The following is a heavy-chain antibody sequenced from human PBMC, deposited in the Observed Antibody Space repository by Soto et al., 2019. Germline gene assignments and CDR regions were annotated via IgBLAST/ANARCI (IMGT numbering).Heavy chain of an antibody. V-gene: IGHV3-23*01. D-gene: IGHD3-3*01. Sequence: GSLRLSCAASGFTFSSYAMSWVRQAPGKGLEWVSAISGSGGSTYYADSVKGRFTISRDNSKNTLYLQMNSLRAEDTAVYYCAKAAPIFGVVIILYFDYWGQGTLVTVSS. CDR3: AKAAPIFGVVIILYFDY. J-gene: IGHJ4*02. CDR1: GFTFSSYA. CDR2: ISGSGGST.